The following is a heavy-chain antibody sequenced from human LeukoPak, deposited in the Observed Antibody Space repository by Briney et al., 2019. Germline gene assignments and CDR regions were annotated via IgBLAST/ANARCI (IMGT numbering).Heavy chain of an antibody. CDR2: IKQDGSEK. CDR3: ARPAGYCSGASCYWYDY. Sequence: GGSLRLSCAASGFTFSNYWMTWVRQAPGKGLEWVANIKQDGSEKYYVDSVKGRFTISRDNAKNSLYLQMNSLRAEDTAVYYCARPAGYCSGASCYWYDYWGQGTLVTVSS. J-gene: IGHJ4*02. D-gene: IGHD2-15*01. V-gene: IGHV3-7*01. CDR1: GFTFSNYW.